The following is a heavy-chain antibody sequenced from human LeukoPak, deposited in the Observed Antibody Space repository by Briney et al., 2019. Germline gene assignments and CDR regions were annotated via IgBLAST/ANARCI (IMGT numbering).Heavy chain of an antibody. CDR1: GGSISSYY. D-gene: IGHD5-12*01. V-gene: IGHV4-59*08. CDR2: IYYSGST. J-gene: IGHJ3*02. Sequence: SETLSLTCTVSGGSISSYYWSWIRQPPGKGLEWIGYIYYSGSTNYNPSLKSRVTISVDTSKNQFSLKLSSVTAADTAVYYCARLGGGYDQGAAGNDAFDIWGQGTMVTVSS. CDR3: ARLGGGYDQGAAGNDAFDI.